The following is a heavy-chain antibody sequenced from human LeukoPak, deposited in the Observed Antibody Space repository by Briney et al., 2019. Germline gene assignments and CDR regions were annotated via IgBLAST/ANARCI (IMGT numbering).Heavy chain of an antibody. CDR3: ASPYSNYDDY. CDR1: GFTFSSYG. D-gene: IGHD4-11*01. V-gene: IGHV3-30*02. CDR2: IRYDGSNK. J-gene: IGHJ4*02. Sequence: GGSLRLSCAASGFTFSSYGMHWVRQAPGKGLEWVAFIRYDGSNKYYADSVKGRFTISRDNSKNTLYLQMNSLRAEDTAVYYCASPYSNYDDYWGQGTLVTVSS.